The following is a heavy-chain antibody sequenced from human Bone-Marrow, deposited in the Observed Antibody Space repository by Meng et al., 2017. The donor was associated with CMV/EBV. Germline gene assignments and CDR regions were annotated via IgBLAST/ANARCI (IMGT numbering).Heavy chain of an antibody. CDR2: IIPIFGTA. CDR3: ARAGGEYCSSTSCEI. Sequence: SVKVSCKASGGTFSSYAISWVRQAPGQGLEWMGGIIPIFGTANYAQKFQGRVTVTTDESTSTAYMELSSLRSEDTAVYYRARAGGEYCSSTSCEIWGQGTMVTVSS. V-gene: IGHV1-69*05. J-gene: IGHJ3*02. D-gene: IGHD2-2*01. CDR1: GGTFSSYA.